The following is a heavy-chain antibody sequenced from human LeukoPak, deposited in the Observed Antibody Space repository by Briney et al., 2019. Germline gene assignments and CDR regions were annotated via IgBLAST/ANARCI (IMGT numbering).Heavy chain of an antibody. D-gene: IGHD2-8*02. CDR2: INSDGSGT. J-gene: IGHJ4*02. CDR1: GFTFSSYS. Sequence: GGSLRLSCAASGFTFSSYSMNWVRQAPGKGLVWVSRINSDGSGTSYADSVKGRFTISRDNAKNTVYLQMNSLRAEDTAVYYCARESVLGGSGPFGYWGQGTLVTVSS. V-gene: IGHV3-74*01. CDR3: ARESVLGGSGPFGY.